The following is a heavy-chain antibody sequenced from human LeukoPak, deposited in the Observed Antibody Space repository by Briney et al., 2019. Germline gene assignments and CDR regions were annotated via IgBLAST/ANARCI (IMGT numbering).Heavy chain of an antibody. Sequence: GGSLRLSCAASGFTVSSNYMSWVRQAPGKGLEWVAVISYDGSIIYYAGSVKGRFTISRDNSKNTLYLQMNRLRAEDTAVYYCARRRSDSCMDSWGQGTLVTVSS. J-gene: IGHJ4*02. CDR3: ARRRSDSCMDS. CDR2: ISYDGSII. V-gene: IGHV3-30-3*01. D-gene: IGHD2-8*01. CDR1: GFTVSSNY.